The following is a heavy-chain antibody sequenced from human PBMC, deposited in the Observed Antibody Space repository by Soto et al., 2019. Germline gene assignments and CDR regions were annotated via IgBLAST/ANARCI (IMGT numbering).Heavy chain of an antibody. Sequence: PGGSLRLSCAASEFTFNNYAMTWVRQTPGKGLEWVAGISGPGGRTYYADSVKGRFTISRDNSKNTLFLQMNGLRGEDTAVYYCAKVESYDFWGGYDYYDYSHYGMDVWGKGTTVT. V-gene: IGHV3-23*01. CDR3: AKVESYDFWGGYDYYDYSHYGMDV. D-gene: IGHD3-3*01. CDR2: ISGPGGRT. CDR1: EFTFNNYA. J-gene: IGHJ6*04.